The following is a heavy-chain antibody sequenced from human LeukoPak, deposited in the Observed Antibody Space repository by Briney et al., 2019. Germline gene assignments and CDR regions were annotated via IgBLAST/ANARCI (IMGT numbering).Heavy chain of an antibody. CDR2: IYYSGST. CDR1: GGSISSYY. CDR3: ARAPYYYDSSGYHYAGFDY. Sequence: PSETLSLTCTVSGGSISSYYWSWIRQPPGKGLEWIGYIYYSGSTNYNPSLKSRVTISVDTSKNQFSLKLSSVTAADTAVYYCARAPYYYDSSGYHYAGFDYWGQGTLVTVSS. D-gene: IGHD3-22*01. J-gene: IGHJ4*02. V-gene: IGHV4-59*01.